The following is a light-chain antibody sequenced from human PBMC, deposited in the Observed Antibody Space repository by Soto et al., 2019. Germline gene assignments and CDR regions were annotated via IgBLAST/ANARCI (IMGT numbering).Light chain of an antibody. CDR3: SSYTSSSTRV. V-gene: IGLV2-14*01. Sequence: QSALTQPASVSGSPGQSITISCTGTSSDVGGYNYVSWYQQHPGKAPKLMIYEVSNRPSGVSNRFSGSKSGNTASRTISGLQAEDEADYYCSSYTSSSTRVFGGGTKLNVL. CDR1: SSDVGGYNY. CDR2: EVS. J-gene: IGLJ3*02.